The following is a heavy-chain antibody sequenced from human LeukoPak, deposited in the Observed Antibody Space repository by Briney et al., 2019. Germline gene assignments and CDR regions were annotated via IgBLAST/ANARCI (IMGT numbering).Heavy chain of an antibody. CDR1: GGSVSSIPHF. V-gene: IGHV4-39*02. J-gene: IGHJ3*02. Sequence: AETLSLTCTVSGGSVSSIPHFWAWIRQTPGKGLEWIGTIYYTGSANYNPSLKSRVTMSVDTSKAHFSLNLSSVTATDTAVYFCVRLLGGYFAGNTFDIWGQETVVSVSS. CDR2: IYYTGSA. D-gene: IGHD3-9*01. CDR3: VRLLGGYFAGNTFDI.